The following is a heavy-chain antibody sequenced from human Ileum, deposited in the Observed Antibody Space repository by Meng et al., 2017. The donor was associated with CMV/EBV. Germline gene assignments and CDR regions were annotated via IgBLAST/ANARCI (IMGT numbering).Heavy chain of an antibody. Sequence: CQAAGGTFSSYAISWVRQAPGQGLEWMGGIIPIFGTANYAQKFQGRVTITTDESTSTAYMELSSLRSEDTAVYYCARGTGIAAAVSYWGQGTLVTVSS. CDR1: GGTFSSYA. CDR3: ARGTGIAAAVSY. CDR2: IIPIFGTA. J-gene: IGHJ4*02. V-gene: IGHV1-69*05. D-gene: IGHD6-13*01.